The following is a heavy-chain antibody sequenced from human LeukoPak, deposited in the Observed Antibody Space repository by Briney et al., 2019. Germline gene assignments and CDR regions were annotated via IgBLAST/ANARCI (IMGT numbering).Heavy chain of an antibody. CDR1: GGSFSGYY. CDR2: INHSGST. Sequence: PSETLSLTCAVYGGSFSGYYWSWIRQPPGKGLEWIGEINHSGSTNYNPSLKSRVTISVDTSKNQFSLKLSSVTAADTAVYYCARHRRITMVRGVLTYFDYWGQGTLVTVSS. V-gene: IGHV4-34*01. J-gene: IGHJ4*02. CDR3: ARHRRITMVRGVLTYFDY. D-gene: IGHD3-10*01.